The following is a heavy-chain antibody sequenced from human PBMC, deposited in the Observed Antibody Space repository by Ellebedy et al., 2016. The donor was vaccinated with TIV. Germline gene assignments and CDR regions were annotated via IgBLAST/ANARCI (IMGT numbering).Heavy chain of an antibody. CDR2: IGYDGSNK. Sequence: PGGSLRLSCAASGFTFSSYGMHWVRQAPGKGLEWVAVIGYDGSNKYYADSVKGRFTISRDNSKNTLYLQMNSLRAEDTAVYYCATGGHYYDSSGSPAGYFDLWGRGTLVTVSS. V-gene: IGHV3-33*01. CDR1: GFTFSSYG. D-gene: IGHD3-22*01. CDR3: ATGGHYYDSSGSPAGYFDL. J-gene: IGHJ2*01.